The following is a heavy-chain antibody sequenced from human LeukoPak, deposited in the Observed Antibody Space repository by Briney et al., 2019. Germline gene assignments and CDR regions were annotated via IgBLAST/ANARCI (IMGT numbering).Heavy chain of an antibody. J-gene: IGHJ4*02. V-gene: IGHV4-34*01. CDR2: INHSGST. CDR1: GGSFGGYY. CDR3: ARGGVGLSRYYFDY. D-gene: IGHD3-16*02. Sequence: SETLSLTCAVYGGSFGGYYWSWIRQPPGKGLEWIGEINHSGSTNYNPSLKSRVTISVDTSKNQFSLKLSSVTAADTAVYYCARGGVGLSRYYFDYWGQGTLVTVSS.